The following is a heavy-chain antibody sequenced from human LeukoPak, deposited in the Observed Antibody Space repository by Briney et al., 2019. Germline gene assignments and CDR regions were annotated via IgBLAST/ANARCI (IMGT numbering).Heavy chain of an antibody. Sequence: SETLSLTCTVSGGSISSGGYYWNWIRQHPGQGLEWIGYIYYSGRTYYNPSLRSRVTISVDTSKNQFSLKLSSVTAADTAVYYCARASSYSSHNDYWGQGTLVTVSS. V-gene: IGHV4-31*03. CDR2: IYYSGRT. CDR3: ARASSYSSHNDY. J-gene: IGHJ4*02. CDR1: GGSISSGGYY. D-gene: IGHD6-13*01.